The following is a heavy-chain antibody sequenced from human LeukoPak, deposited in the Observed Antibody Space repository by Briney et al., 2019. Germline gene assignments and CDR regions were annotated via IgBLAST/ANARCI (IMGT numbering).Heavy chain of an antibody. D-gene: IGHD6-6*01. CDR2: IWYDGSNK. CDR1: GFTFSSYG. CDR3: AKALVRDYYYYYGMDV. Sequence: GGSLRLSCAASGFTFSSYGMHWVRQAPGKGLEWVAVIWYDGSNKYYADSVKGRFTISRDNSKNTLYLQVNSLRAEDTAVYYCAKALVRDYYYYYGMDVWGQGTTVTVSS. J-gene: IGHJ6*02. V-gene: IGHV3-33*06.